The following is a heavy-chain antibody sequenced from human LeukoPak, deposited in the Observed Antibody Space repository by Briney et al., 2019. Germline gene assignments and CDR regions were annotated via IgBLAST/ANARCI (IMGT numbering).Heavy chain of an antibody. CDR3: ARDTDSSFDY. CDR2: IYYSGST. Sequence: SETLSLTCTVSGGSISSSTYFWGRIRQPPGKGLEWIGTIYYSGSTYYNPSLKSRVTISVDSSKNQFSLRLSSVTAADTAVYYCARDTDSSFDYWGQGTLVTVSS. CDR1: GGSISSSTYF. V-gene: IGHV4-39*07. J-gene: IGHJ4*02. D-gene: IGHD2-15*01.